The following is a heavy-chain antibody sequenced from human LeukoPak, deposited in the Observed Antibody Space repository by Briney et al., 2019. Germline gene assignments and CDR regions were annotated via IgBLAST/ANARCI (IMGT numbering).Heavy chain of an antibody. Sequence: GRSLRLSCAASGFTFSTYDMNWVRQSPGKGLEWVAYIINSGSRIYYADSVKGRFIISRDNANNSLYLQMNSLRAEDTAVYYCARGYSYYYFDYWGQGTLVTVSS. CDR2: IINSGSRI. D-gene: IGHD5-18*01. CDR1: GFTFSTYD. CDR3: ARGYSYYYFDY. V-gene: IGHV3-48*03. J-gene: IGHJ4*02.